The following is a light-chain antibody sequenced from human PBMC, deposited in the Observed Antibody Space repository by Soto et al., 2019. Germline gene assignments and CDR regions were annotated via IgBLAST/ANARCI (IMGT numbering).Light chain of an antibody. Sequence: QSVLTQSPSASASLGASVKLTCTLSSGHSSYAIAWHQQQPEKGPRYLMKLNSDGSHSKGDGIPDRFSGSSSGAERYLTISGLQSEDDADYSCQTWGTGLGVFGGGTKLTVL. CDR3: QTWGTGLGV. V-gene: IGLV4-69*01. CDR2: LNSDGSH. J-gene: IGLJ3*02. CDR1: SGHSSYA.